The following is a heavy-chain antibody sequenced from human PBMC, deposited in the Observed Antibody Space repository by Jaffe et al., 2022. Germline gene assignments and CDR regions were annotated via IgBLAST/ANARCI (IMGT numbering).Heavy chain of an antibody. CDR2: VHLAVKS. J-gene: IGHJ3*02. Sequence: QVQLQQWGAGLLKPSETLSLTCSVSGGSFDGYFWSWLRQPPGKGLEWIGEVHLAVKSNYNPSLKSRVIISLDTSKTQVSLNLTSVTAADTAVYYCARAPGSYRYHGGLDIWGLGTMVTVSS. V-gene: IGHV4-34*02. D-gene: IGHD3-16*02. CDR3: ARAPGSYRYHGGLDI. CDR1: GGSFDGYF.